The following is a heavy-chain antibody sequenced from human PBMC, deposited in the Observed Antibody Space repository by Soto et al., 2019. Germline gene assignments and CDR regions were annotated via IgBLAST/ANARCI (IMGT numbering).Heavy chain of an antibody. V-gene: IGHV3-23*01. J-gene: IGHJ6*02. Sequence: EAQLLESGGGLVQPGGSLRLSCAASVFTFSSHAMSWVRQAAGKGLEWGSTISSGGDNTYSADSVKGRFTISRDNSKNTLYLQTNSLRAEDTAVYYCAKDFDSYSSGRYGMDVGGQGTTVTVSS. CDR3: AKDFDSYSSGRYGMDV. CDR1: VFTFSSHA. CDR2: ISSGGDNT. D-gene: IGHD6-19*01.